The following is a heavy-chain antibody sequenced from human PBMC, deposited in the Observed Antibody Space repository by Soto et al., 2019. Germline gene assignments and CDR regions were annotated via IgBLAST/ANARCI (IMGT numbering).Heavy chain of an antibody. CDR1: GGSFSGYQ. V-gene: IGHV4-34*01. CDR3: ARGVILWFGELSRRGGYLYYMDV. D-gene: IGHD3-10*01. J-gene: IGHJ6*03. Sequence: QVQLQQWGAGLLKPSETLSLTCAVYGGSFSGYQWSWIRQTPGKGLEWIGEINDSGDINYNPSLKSRVTILLDTPKKQTSLKLSSVIAADSAVYYCARGVILWFGELSRRGGYLYYMDVWGKGTTVTVSS. CDR2: INDSGDI.